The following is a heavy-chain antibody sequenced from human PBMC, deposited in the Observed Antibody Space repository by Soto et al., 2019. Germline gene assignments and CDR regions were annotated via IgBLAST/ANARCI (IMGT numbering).Heavy chain of an antibody. Sequence: SETLSLTCTVPGGSISSYYWSWIRQPPGKGLEWIGYIYYSGSTNYNPSLKSRVTISVDTSKNQFSLKLSSVTAADTAVYYCARVPSTVTTSSGFDPWGQGTLVTVSS. J-gene: IGHJ5*02. CDR3: ARVPSTVTTSSGFDP. V-gene: IGHV4-59*01. CDR1: GGSISSYY. D-gene: IGHD4-17*01. CDR2: IYYSGST.